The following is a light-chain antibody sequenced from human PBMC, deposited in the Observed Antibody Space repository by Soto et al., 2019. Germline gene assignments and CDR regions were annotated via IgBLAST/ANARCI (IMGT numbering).Light chain of an antibody. Sequence: EIVMTQSPATLSLSPGERATLSCRASQSVSNYLAWYQQKAGQAPRLLIYDASNRATVIPARFSGSGSGTDSITISSSLQSDDVAVYYCQQYNNWPPWTFGQGTKVEIK. V-gene: IGKV3-15*01. CDR2: DAS. J-gene: IGKJ1*01. CDR3: QQYNNWPPWT. CDR1: QSVSNY.